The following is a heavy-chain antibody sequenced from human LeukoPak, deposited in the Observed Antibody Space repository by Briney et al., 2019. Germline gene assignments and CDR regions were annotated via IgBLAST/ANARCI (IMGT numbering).Heavy chain of an antibody. CDR3: ARVRMTTVTADAFDI. D-gene: IGHD4-17*01. Sequence: WASVKVSCKASGYTFTGYYMHWVRQAPGQGLEWMGWINPNSGDTNYGQKFQGRLTMTRDTSISTAYMELSSLRSDDTAVYYCARVRMTTVTADAFDIWGQGTMVTVSS. CDR1: GYTFTGYY. CDR2: INPNSGDT. J-gene: IGHJ3*02. V-gene: IGHV1-2*02.